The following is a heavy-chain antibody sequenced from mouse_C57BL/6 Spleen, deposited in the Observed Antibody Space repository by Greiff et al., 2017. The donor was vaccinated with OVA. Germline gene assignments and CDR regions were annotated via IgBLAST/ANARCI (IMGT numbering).Heavy chain of an antibody. CDR3: ASSLLYAMDY. V-gene: IGHV3-1*01. Sequence: VQLKESGPGMVKPSQSLSLTCTVTGYSITSGYDWHWIRHFPGHKLEWMGYISYSGSTNYNPYLKSRISITHDTSKNHFFLKLNSVTTEDTATYYCASSLLYAMDYWGQGTSVTVSS. D-gene: IGHD2-1*01. CDR2: ISYSGST. J-gene: IGHJ4*01. CDR1: GYSITSGYD.